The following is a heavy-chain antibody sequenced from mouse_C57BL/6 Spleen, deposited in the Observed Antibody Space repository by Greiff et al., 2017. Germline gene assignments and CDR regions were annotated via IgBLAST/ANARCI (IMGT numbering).Heavy chain of an antibody. CDR3: ARVGYYGSSFPYYFDY. CDR2: INPNNGGT. Sequence: VQLQQSGPELVKPGASVKISCKASGYTFTDYYMNWVKQSHGKSLEWIGDINPNNGGTSYNQKFKGKATLTVDKSSSTAYMELRSLTSEDSAVYYCARVGYYGSSFPYYFDYWGQGTTLTVSS. D-gene: IGHD1-1*01. V-gene: IGHV1-26*01. J-gene: IGHJ2*01. CDR1: GYTFTDYY.